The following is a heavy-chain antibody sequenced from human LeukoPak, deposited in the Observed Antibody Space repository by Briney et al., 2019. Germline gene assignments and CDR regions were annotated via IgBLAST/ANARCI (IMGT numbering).Heavy chain of an antibody. CDR1: GGSISSYY. D-gene: IGHD3-10*01. Sequence: PSETLSLTCTVSGGSISSYYWSWIRQPPGKGLEWIGYIYYSGSTNYNPSLKSRVTISVDTSKNQFSLKLSSVTAADTAVYYCARDPGGYFDYWGQGTVVTVSS. CDR3: ARDPGGYFDY. V-gene: IGHV4-59*01. J-gene: IGHJ4*02. CDR2: IYYSGST.